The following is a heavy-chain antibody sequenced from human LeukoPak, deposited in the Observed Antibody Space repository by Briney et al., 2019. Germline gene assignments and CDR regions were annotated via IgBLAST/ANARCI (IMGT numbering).Heavy chain of an antibody. J-gene: IGHJ4*02. CDR3: ARSVPPHRSGPLSVDY. Sequence: GASVKVSCKASGGTFSSYAISWVRQAPGQGLEWMGRIIPIFGIANYAQKFQGRVTITADKSTSTAYMELSSLRSEDTAVYYCARSVPPHRSGPLSVDYWGQGTLVTVSS. CDR2: IIPIFGIA. V-gene: IGHV1-69*04. D-gene: IGHD6-19*01. CDR1: GGTFSSYA.